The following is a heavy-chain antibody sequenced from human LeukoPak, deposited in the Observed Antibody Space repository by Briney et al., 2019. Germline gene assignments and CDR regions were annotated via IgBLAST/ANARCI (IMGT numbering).Heavy chain of an antibody. Sequence: PSETLSLTCTVSGDSISSSHYYWGWIRQSPGKGLEWIGSIYSGGETHYNPSLNSRVTIFLDTSKNRFSLNLIPVTATDTAVYYCVRDYSNFVQGDWGQGTLVTVSS. CDR3: VRDYSNFVQGD. J-gene: IGHJ4*02. D-gene: IGHD4-11*01. V-gene: IGHV4-39*02. CDR2: IYSGGET. CDR1: GDSISSSHYY.